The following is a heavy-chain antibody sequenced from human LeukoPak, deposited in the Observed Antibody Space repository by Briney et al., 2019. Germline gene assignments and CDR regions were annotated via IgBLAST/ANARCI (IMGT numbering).Heavy chain of an antibody. CDR3: ARLQRKGQWLVRGYFDY. CDR2: IYFSGST. V-gene: IGHV4-39*07. D-gene: IGHD6-19*01. J-gene: IGHJ4*02. CDR1: GGSISSYYY. Sequence: PSETLSLTCTVSGGSISSYYYWGWIRQPPGKGLEWIGNIYFSGSTYYNPSLKSRVTISVDTSKNQFSLKLSSVTAADTAVYYCARLQRKGQWLVRGYFDYWGQGTLVTVSS.